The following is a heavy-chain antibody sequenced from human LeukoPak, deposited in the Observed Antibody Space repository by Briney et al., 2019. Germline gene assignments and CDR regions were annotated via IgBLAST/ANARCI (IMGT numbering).Heavy chain of an antibody. Sequence: SQTLSLTCTVSGDSISSGSYYWSWIRQPAGKGLEWIGRIYTSGSTNYNPSLKSRVTISVDTSKKQFSLKLTSVTAADTAVYYCARGFRGASFDYWGQGTLVTVSS. CDR1: GDSISSGSYY. CDR2: IYTSGST. D-gene: IGHD1-26*01. J-gene: IGHJ4*02. CDR3: ARGFRGASFDY. V-gene: IGHV4-61*02.